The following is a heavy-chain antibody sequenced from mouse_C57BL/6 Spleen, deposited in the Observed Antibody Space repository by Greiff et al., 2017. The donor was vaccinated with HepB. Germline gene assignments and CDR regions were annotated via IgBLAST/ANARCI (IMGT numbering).Heavy chain of an antibody. CDR1: GYTFTDYY. CDR3: ARGRGYDWFAY. CDR2: INPNNGGT. J-gene: IGHJ3*01. V-gene: IGHV1-26*01. D-gene: IGHD2-2*01. Sequence: EVQLQQSGPELVKPGASVKISCKASGYTFTDYYMNWVKQSHGKSLEWIGDINPNNGGTSYNQKFKGKATLTVDKSSSTAYMELRSLTSEDSAVYYCARGRGYDWFAYWGQGTLVTVSA.